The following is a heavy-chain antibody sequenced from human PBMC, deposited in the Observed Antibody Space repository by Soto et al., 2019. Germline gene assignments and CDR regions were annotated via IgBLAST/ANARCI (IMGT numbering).Heavy chain of an antibody. J-gene: IGHJ6*02. Sequence: WWSLRLSCSASVFTCSTYWMSWFRQAPGKGLEWVANIKEDGSEKYYVDSVKDRFTISRDNAKNSLYLQMNSLRVEDTAVYYCARVFPGSGWPYNYYGMDVWGQGTTVTVSS. CDR3: ARVFPGSGWPYNYYGMDV. D-gene: IGHD6-19*01. CDR2: IKEDGSEK. V-gene: IGHV3-7*01. CDR1: VFTCSTYW.